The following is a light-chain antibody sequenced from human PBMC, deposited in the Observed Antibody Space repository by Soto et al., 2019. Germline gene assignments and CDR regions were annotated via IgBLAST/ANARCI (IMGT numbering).Light chain of an antibody. Sequence: SYELTQPPSVSVAPGQTARIACGGNNIESKSVHWYQQKPGLAPVLVVYDDSDRPSGIPERFSGSNSGNTATLTISRVEAGDEADYYCQVWDSNSDHVVFGGGTKVTVL. CDR3: QVWDSNSDHVV. CDR1: NIESKS. J-gene: IGLJ2*01. CDR2: DDS. V-gene: IGLV3-21*02.